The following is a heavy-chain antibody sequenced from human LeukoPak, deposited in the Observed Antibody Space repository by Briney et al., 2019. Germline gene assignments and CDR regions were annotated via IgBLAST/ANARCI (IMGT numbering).Heavy chain of an antibody. Sequence: PSETLSLTCTVSGGSISSYYWSWIRQPPGKGLEWIGYIYYSGSTNYNPSLKSRVTISVDTSKNQFSLKLSSVTAADTAMYYCARHLGGAGANDYWGQGTLVTVSS. D-gene: IGHD3-16*01. V-gene: IGHV4-59*01. CDR2: IYYSGST. J-gene: IGHJ4*02. CDR1: GGSISSYY. CDR3: ARHLGGAGANDY.